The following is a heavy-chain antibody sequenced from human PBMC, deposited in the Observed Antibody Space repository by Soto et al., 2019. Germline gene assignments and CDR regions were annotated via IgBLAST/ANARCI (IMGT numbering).Heavy chain of an antibody. CDR1: GGSISSSSYY. CDR2: IYYSGST. V-gene: IGHV4-39*01. D-gene: IGHD3-9*01. J-gene: IGHJ5*02. Sequence: SETLSLTCTVSGGSISSSSYYWGWIRQPPGKGLEWIGSIYYSGSTYYNPSLKSRVTISVDTSKNQFSLKLSSVTAADTAVYYCARPYYDILTGYSPWGQVTLVT. CDR3: ARPYYDILTGYSP.